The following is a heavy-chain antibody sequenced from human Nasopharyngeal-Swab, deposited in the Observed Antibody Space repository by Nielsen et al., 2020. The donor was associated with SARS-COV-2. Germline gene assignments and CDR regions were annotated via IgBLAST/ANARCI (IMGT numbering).Heavy chain of an antibody. Sequence: GESLKISCAASGFTFSSYSMNWVRQAPGKGLEWVSSISSSSSDIYYADSVKGRFTISRDNAKNSLYLQMDSLRAEDTAVYYCAAPSRYCSSTRCTYYYYGMDVWGQGTTATVSS. V-gene: IGHV3-21*06. CDR1: GFTFSSYS. CDR3: AAPSRYCSSTRCTYYYYGMDV. D-gene: IGHD2-2*01. J-gene: IGHJ6*02. CDR2: ISSSSSDI.